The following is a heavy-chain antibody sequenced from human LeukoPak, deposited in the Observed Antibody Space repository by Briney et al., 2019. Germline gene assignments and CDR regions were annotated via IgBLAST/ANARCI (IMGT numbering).Heavy chain of an antibody. J-gene: IGHJ4*02. V-gene: IGHV5-51*01. CDR3: ASAVGSYFDY. D-gene: IGHD3-10*01. CDR1: GYSFTNYL. Sequence: GESLKISCKGSGYSFTNYLIGRVRQMPEKGLEWMGIIYPGDSDTRYSPSFQGQVTISADKSISTAYLQWSSLKASDTAMYYCASAVGSYFDYWGQGTLVTVSS. CDR2: IYPGDSDT.